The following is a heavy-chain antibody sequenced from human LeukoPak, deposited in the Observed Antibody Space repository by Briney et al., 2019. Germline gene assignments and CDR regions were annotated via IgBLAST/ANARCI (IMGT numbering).Heavy chain of an antibody. V-gene: IGHV4-4*07. CDR3: AREGQLWFGELLGPIYYFDY. Sequence: SQDLSLTSTGTGGPISRYSRSWTRQPAGKGLEWIGRIYTNGSTNYNPSLKSRVTMSVDTSKNQFSLKLSSVTAGDTAVYYCAREGQLWFGELLGPIYYFDYWGQGTLVTVSS. J-gene: IGHJ4*02. D-gene: IGHD3-10*01. CDR1: GGPISRYS. CDR2: IYTNGST.